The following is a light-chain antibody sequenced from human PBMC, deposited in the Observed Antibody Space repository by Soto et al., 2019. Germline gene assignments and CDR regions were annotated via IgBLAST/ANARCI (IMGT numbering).Light chain of an antibody. CDR1: SGYNNYA. CDR3: QTWGTGYSV. CDR2: LNSNGSH. Sequence: QLVLTQSPSASASLGASVNLTCTLTSGYNNYAIAWHQQQPEKGPRYLMKLNSNGSHTKGDGIPDRFSGSSSGAERYLTISSLQSEDEADYYCQTWGTGYSVFGGGTQLTVL. V-gene: IGLV4-69*01. J-gene: IGLJ7*01.